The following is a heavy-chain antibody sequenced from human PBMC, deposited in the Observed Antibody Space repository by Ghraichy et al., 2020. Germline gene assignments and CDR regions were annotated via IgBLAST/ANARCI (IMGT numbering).Heavy chain of an antibody. CDR1: GYTFTSYA. CDR2: INAGNGNT. D-gene: IGHD1-1*01. J-gene: IGHJ3*02. CDR3: ARATGTTTYDAFDI. Sequence: ASVKVSCKASGYTFTSYAMHWVRQAPGQRLEWMGWINAGNGNTKYSQKFQGRVTITRDTSASTAYMELSSLRSEDTAVYYCARATGTTTYDAFDIWGQGTMVTVSS. V-gene: IGHV1-3*01.